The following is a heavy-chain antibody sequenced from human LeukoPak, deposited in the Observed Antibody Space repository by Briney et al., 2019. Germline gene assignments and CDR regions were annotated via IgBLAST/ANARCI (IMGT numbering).Heavy chain of an antibody. J-gene: IGHJ4*02. Sequence: PGGSLRLSCAASGFTFSGSTMYWVRQAPGKGLEWLGHISSQANSYATAYAASVKGRFTISRDDTKNTAYLQMNSLRAEDTAVYYCAKDVSISVSGYFDYWGRGTLVTVSS. CDR3: AKDVSISVSGYFDY. CDR2: ISSQANSYAT. D-gene: IGHD6-19*01. V-gene: IGHV3-73*01. CDR1: GFTFSGST.